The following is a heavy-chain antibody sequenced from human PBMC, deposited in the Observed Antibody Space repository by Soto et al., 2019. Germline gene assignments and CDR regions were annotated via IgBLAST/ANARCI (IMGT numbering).Heavy chain of an antibody. D-gene: IGHD6-6*01. V-gene: IGHV3-7*01. Sequence: HLRVSPRLSFAAPGFTFSSYWMSWVRQAPGKGLVWVANIKHDGSEKYYVDSVKGRFAISRNNAENSLYLEMNSLRAEDTAVFYCAREYIAPRPGVFGYYFYMDVWGKGTTVTVSS. CDR1: GFTFSSYW. J-gene: IGHJ6*03. CDR3: AREYIAPRPGVFGYYFYMDV. CDR2: IKHDGSEK.